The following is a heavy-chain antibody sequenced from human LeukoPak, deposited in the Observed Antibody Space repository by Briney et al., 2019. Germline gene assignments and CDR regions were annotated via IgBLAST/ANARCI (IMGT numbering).Heavy chain of an antibody. CDR3: AKGVTTVRIYYHGMDV. V-gene: IGHV3-23*01. Sequence: GGCLRLSCAASGFTFSSCAMSWVRQPPGKGLEWDSLIRGSGDSRYYADSVKGRFTISRDNAKNTLWLKMNSLRAEDTAVYYCAKGVTTVRIYYHGMDVWGQGTTVTVSS. J-gene: IGHJ6*02. CDR2: IRGSGDSR. D-gene: IGHD4-17*01. CDR1: GFTFSSCA.